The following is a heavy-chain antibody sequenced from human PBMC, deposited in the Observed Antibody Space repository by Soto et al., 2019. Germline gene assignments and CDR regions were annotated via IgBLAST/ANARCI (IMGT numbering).Heavy chain of an antibody. CDR2: IIAYNGNT. CDR3: ARNGYSSSSPHHYYYYYGMDV. CDR1: GYTFTSYG. Sequence: ASVKVSCKAAGYTFTSYGISWVRQAPGQGLEWMGWIIAYNGNTNYAQKLQGRVTMTTDTSTSTAYMELRSLRSDDTAVYYCARNGYSSSSPHHYYYYYGMDVWGQGTTVTVSS. D-gene: IGHD6-6*01. J-gene: IGHJ6*02. V-gene: IGHV1-18*01.